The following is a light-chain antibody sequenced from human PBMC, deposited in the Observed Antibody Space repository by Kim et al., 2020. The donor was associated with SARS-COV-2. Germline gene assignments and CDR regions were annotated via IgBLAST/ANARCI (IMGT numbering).Light chain of an antibody. V-gene: IGLV2-8*01. CDR1: SSDVGAYNY. J-gene: IGLJ2*01. CDR3: SSYAGSNNLV. Sequence: QSALTQPPSASGSPGQSVTISCTGTSSDVGAYNYVSWYQLHPGKAPKLLIYGVSKRPSGVPARFSGSKSGNTASLTVSGLQAEDEADYYCSSYAGSNNLVFGGGTQLTVL. CDR2: GVS.